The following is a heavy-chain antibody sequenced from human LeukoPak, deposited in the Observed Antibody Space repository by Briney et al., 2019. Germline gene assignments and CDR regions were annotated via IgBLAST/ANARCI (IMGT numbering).Heavy chain of an antibody. CDR1: GYTFTSYG. CDR3: ARDIKRSRARWENLGFDP. Sequence: ASVKVSCKASGYTFTSYGISWVRQAPGQGLEWMGWIGAYNGNTNYAQKLQGRVTMTTDTSTSTAYMELRSLRSDDTAMYYCARDIKRSRARWENLGFDPWGQGTLVTVSS. V-gene: IGHV1-18*01. D-gene: IGHD1-14*01. CDR2: IGAYNGNT. J-gene: IGHJ5*02.